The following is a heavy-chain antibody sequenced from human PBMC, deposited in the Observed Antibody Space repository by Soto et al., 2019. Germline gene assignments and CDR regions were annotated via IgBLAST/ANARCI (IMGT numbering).Heavy chain of an antibody. CDR1: VFTFISYA. V-gene: IGHV3-23*01. CDR3: ARGSAYSDYDLEY. Sequence: GWSLRLSCASSVFTFISYAMTWVRQAPGKGLEWVSGVSGTGGSAYYADSVKGRFTISRDKSTNTLYLHMNSLRAEDTAVYYCARGSAYSDYDLEYWGQGTLVTVSS. J-gene: IGHJ4*02. D-gene: IGHD4-17*01. CDR2: VSGTGGSA.